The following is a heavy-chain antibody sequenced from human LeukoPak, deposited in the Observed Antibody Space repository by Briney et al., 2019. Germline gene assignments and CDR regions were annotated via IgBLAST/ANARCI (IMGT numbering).Heavy chain of an antibody. CDR2: ISYDGSNK. Sequence: GGSLRLSCAASGFTFSSYAMHWVRQAPGKGLEWVAVISYDGSNKYYADSVKGRFTISRDNSKNTLYLQMNSLRAEDTAVYYCAKDLGFGGQNAFDIWGQGTMVTVSS. V-gene: IGHV3-30-3*01. J-gene: IGHJ3*02. D-gene: IGHD3-10*01. CDR1: GFTFSSYA. CDR3: AKDLGFGGQNAFDI.